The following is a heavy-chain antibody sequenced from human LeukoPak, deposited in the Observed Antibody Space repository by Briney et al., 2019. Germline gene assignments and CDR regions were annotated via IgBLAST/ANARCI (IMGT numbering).Heavy chain of an antibody. CDR3: ARAQMGTPTDC. V-gene: IGHV3-74*01. J-gene: IGHJ4*02. D-gene: IGHD1-14*01. CDR1: GFTLSDYA. Sequence: GGSLRLSCAASGFTLSDYAMYWVRQAPGKGLVWVSRFTADGSNTIYAGSVMGRFTVSRDIAKNTLYLQMYSLRAVDTAVYYCARAQMGTPTDCWGQGTLVTVSS. CDR2: FTADGSNT.